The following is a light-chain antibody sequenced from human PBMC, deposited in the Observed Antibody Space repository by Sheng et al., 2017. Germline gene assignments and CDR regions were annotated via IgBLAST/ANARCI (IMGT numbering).Light chain of an antibody. CDR1: FSNIGSEY. CDR2: ENN. J-gene: IGLJ2*01. CDR3: VTWETNLHVGVV. Sequence: QSVLTQPPSVSAAPGQKVTISCSGSFSNIGSEYVSWYQLLPGKAPKLLIYENNKRPLGNPDRFSGSKSGTSATLDITRLQTGDEADYYCVTWETNLHVGVVFGGGTKLTVL. V-gene: IGLV1-51*01.